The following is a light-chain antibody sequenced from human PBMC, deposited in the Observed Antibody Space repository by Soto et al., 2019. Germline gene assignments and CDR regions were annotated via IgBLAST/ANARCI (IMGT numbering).Light chain of an antibody. CDR2: AVS. CDR1: SSDVGGYNY. CDR3: CSYAGYYTLV. V-gene: IGLV2-11*01. Sequence: QSALTQPRSVSGSPGHSVTISCTGTSSDVGGYNYVSWYQQHPGKAPKLIIYAVSGRPSGVPDRFSGSKSGNTASLTISGLQADDEADYYCCSYAGYYTLVFGGGTKLTVL. J-gene: IGLJ2*01.